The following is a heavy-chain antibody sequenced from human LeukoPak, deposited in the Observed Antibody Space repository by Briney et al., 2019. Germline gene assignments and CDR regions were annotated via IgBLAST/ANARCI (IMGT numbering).Heavy chain of an antibody. V-gene: IGHV1-18*01. CDR3: ARGEDGYNY. D-gene: IGHD5-24*01. CDR2: ISAYNGNT. CDR1: GGTFSSYA. Sequence: ASVKVSCKASGGTFSSYAISWVRQAPGQGLEWMGWISAYNGNTNYAQKLQGRVTMTTDTSTSTAYMELRSLKSDDTAVYYCARGEDGYNYWGQGTLVIVSS. J-gene: IGHJ4*02.